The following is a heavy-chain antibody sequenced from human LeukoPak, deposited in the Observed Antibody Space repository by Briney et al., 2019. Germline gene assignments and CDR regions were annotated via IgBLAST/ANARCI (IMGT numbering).Heavy chain of an antibody. Sequence: SETLSLTCTVSGGSISSTSYNWEWIRQPPGKGLEWIGSIYYSGLTYYNPSLKSRVTISVDTSNNQFSLKLTSVTAADTAVYYCARDSAFGGVIGYWGQGAPVTVSS. CDR3: ARDSAFGGVIGY. CDR1: GGSISSTSYN. CDR2: IYYSGLT. D-gene: IGHD3-16*02. J-gene: IGHJ4*02. V-gene: IGHV4-39*07.